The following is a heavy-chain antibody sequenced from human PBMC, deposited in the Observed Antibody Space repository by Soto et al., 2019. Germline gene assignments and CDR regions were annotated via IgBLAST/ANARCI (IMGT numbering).Heavy chain of an antibody. CDR3: ARRGDYFDGTYYYYDFDY. CDR1: GYTFTTSW. J-gene: IGHJ4*02. CDR2: IYPDDSST. V-gene: IGHV5-51*01. Sequence: LGESLKISCAASGYTFTTSWIGWVRQMPGKCLEWMGIIYPDDSSTKYSPSFQGQVTISADKSISTAFLQWRSLKASDTAMYYCARRGDYFDGTYYYYDFDYWGQGTLVTVSS. D-gene: IGHD3-22*01.